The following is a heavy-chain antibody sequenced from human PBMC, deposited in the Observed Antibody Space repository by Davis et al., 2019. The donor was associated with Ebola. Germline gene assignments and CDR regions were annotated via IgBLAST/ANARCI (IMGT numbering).Heavy chain of an antibody. CDR3: ARDGLELTLDY. Sequence: GESLKISCAASGFTFSTYVMHWVRQAPGKGLEWVAVIWYDGSHKFYADSVKGRFTISRDNSKNTLYLQMDSLRAEDTAVYYCARDGLELTLDYWGQGTLVTVSS. D-gene: IGHD1-7*01. V-gene: IGHV3-33*01. CDR1: GFTFSTYV. J-gene: IGHJ4*02. CDR2: IWYDGSHK.